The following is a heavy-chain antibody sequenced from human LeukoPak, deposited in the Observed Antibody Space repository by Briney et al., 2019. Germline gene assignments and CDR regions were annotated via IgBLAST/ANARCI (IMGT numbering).Heavy chain of an antibody. V-gene: IGHV3-23*01. CDR3: AKDRRMGASPFDY. CDR1: GFTFSDYG. Sequence: GGSLRLSCAASGFTFSDYGMSWVRQAPGKGLEWVSSISSTGGTTYYADSVKGRFTISRDNSKNTLYLQMNSLRAEDTAVYYCAKDRRMGASPFDYWGQGTLVTVSS. J-gene: IGHJ4*02. D-gene: IGHD1-26*01. CDR2: ISSTGGTT.